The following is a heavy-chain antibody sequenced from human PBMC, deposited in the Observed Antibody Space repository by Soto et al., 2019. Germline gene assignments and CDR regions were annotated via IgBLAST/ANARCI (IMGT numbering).Heavy chain of an antibody. V-gene: IGHV1-46*01. CDR3: ARDAAFAFVVGATTIADF. D-gene: IGHD1-26*01. J-gene: IGHJ4*02. CDR2: TDPRGGHT. Sequence: QVQLVQSGSEVKKAGASVRVSCTASGYTFTMHKMHWVRQAPGQALEWMGLTDPRGGHTTYAQKFQGRVSMTGDTSTDTVYLELSSLRSEDTAVYYCARDAAFAFVVGATTIADFWGQGTLVTVSS. CDR1: GYTFTMHK.